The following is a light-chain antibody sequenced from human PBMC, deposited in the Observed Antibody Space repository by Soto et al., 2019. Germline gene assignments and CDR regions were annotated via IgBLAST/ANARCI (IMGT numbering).Light chain of an antibody. CDR1: QSVSNNY. J-gene: IGKJ4*01. Sequence: EIVLTQSPGTLSLSPGERATLSCRASQSVSNNYLAWYQQKPGQPPRLLIYGASSRATGVPDRFSASGSATDFSLTIRRLEPEDSAVYYCQQFGSSGPLTFGGGTKVDIK. CDR3: QQFGSSGPLT. V-gene: IGKV3-20*01. CDR2: GAS.